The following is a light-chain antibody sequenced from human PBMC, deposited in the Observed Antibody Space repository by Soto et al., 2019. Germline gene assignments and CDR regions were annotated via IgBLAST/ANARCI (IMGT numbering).Light chain of an antibody. CDR1: TSNIGNNY. Sequence: QSVLTQPPSVSAAPGQKVTISCSGSTSNIGNNYVSWYQQLPGTVPKLLIYDNNKRPSRIPDRCSGSKSGTSATLGITGLQTGDEADYYCGPWDSGLRAVVFGGGTKVTV. J-gene: IGLJ2*01. V-gene: IGLV1-51*01. CDR2: DNN. CDR3: GPWDSGLRAVV.